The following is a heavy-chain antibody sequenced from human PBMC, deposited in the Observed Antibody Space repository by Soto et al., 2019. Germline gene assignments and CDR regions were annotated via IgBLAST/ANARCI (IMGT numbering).Heavy chain of an antibody. Sequence: EVQLVESGGNLVQPGGSLRLSCAASGFTFSSYWMSWVRQAPGKGLEWVANIKQDGSEEYYLDSVEGRFAISRDNAKNSLYLQMNSLRAEDTAVCYCARLYADFWSGFPWGQGTLVTVSS. CDR1: GFTFSSYW. J-gene: IGHJ5*02. V-gene: IGHV3-7*01. CDR2: IKQDGSEE. CDR3: ARLYADFWSGFP. D-gene: IGHD3-3*01.